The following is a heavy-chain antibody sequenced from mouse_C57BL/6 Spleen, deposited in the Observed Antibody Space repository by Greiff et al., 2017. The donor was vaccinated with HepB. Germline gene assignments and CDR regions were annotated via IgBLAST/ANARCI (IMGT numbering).Heavy chain of an antibody. Sequence: QVQLQQSGAELVRPGASVKLSCKASGYTFTDYYINWVKQRPGQGLEWIARIYPGSGNTYYNEKFKGKATLTAEKSSSTAYMQLSSLTSEDSAVYFCARSGYYGNFADWGQGTLVTVSA. CDR2: IYPGSGNT. CDR1: GYTFTDYY. CDR3: ARSGYYGNFAD. V-gene: IGHV1-76*01. J-gene: IGHJ3*01. D-gene: IGHD2-1*01.